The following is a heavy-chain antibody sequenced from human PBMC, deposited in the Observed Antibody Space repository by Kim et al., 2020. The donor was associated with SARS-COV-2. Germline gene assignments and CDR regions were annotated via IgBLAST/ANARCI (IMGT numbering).Heavy chain of an antibody. CDR1: GFTFSSYG. J-gene: IGHJ4*02. CDR3: ARDQLPRSYGFVFFDY. CDR2: IWYDGSNK. V-gene: IGHV3-33*01. Sequence: GGSLRLSCAASGFTFSSYGMHWVRQAPGKGLEWVAVIWYDGSNKYYADSVKGRFTISRDNSKNTLYLQMNSLRAEDTAVYYCARDQLPRSYGFVFFDYWGQGTLVTVSS. D-gene: IGHD5-18*01.